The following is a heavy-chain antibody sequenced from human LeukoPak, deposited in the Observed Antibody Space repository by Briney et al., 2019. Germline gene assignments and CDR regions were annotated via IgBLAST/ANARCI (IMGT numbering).Heavy chain of an antibody. D-gene: IGHD3-16*02. CDR2: IYYSGST. V-gene: IGHV4-59*01. Sequence: PSETLSLTCTVSGGSISSYYWSWIRQPPGKGLEWIGYIYYSGSTNYNPSLKSRVTISVDTSKNQFSLMLSSVTAADTAVYYCARVSGDYVWGSYRYTFWFDPWGQGTLVTVSS. J-gene: IGHJ5*02. CDR1: GGSISSYY. CDR3: ARVSGDYVWGSYRYTFWFDP.